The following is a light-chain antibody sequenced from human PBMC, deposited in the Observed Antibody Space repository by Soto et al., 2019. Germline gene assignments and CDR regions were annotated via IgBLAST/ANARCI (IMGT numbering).Light chain of an antibody. Sequence: QSFLTQPRSVSGSPGQSCTISCTGTVSDVGAYNYVSWYQQNPGKAPRLMIYDVTKRPSGVPDRFSGSKYGNTASLTISGLKNEDEADYYCCSYAGSPLFGGGTKVTVL. J-gene: IGLJ2*01. CDR1: VSDVGAYNY. V-gene: IGLV2-11*01. CDR2: DVT. CDR3: CSYAGSPL.